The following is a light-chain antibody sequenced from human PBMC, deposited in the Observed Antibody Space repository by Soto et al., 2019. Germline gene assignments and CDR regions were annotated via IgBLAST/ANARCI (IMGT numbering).Light chain of an antibody. CDR3: QQSYSTPGT. Sequence: DIQMTQSPSSLSASVGDRVTITCRASQSITNYLNWYQQKPGKAPKLLFYAASSLQSGVPSRFSGSGSGTDFTLSISSLQPEDFATYYCQQSYSTPGTFGQGTKLEIK. V-gene: IGKV1-39*01. CDR2: AAS. CDR1: QSITNY. J-gene: IGKJ2*02.